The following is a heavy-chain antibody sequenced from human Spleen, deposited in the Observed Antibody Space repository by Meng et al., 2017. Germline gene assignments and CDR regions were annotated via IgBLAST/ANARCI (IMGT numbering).Heavy chain of an antibody. J-gene: IGHJ5*02. V-gene: IGHV6-1*01. D-gene: IGHD1-26*01. CDR1: GDSVSSNSAA. Sequence: QVQLRQSGPGLLKPSPTLSLTCAIAGDSVSSNSAAWSWIRQSPSRGLEWLGRTYYRSKWYSDYIASVKSRISIDPDTSKNQFSLQLNSVTPEDTAVYYCARDREGFNAWGQGTLVTVSS. CDR3: ARDREGFNA. CDR2: TYYRSKWYS.